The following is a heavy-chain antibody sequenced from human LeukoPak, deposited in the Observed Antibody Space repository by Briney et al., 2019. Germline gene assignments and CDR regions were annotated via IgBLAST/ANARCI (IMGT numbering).Heavy chain of an antibody. D-gene: IGHD4-23*01. CDR1: GLTFSDDW. J-gene: IGHJ4*02. CDR2: INQDASGT. V-gene: IGHV3-7*03. CDR3: ARGLRWPDF. Sequence: GGSLRLSCKTSGLTFSDDWMNWVRQAPGKGPEWVANINQDASGTSYADSVRGRFTISTDNAKESVYLQMNSLRADDTAIYYCARGLRWPDFWGQGTLVTVSS.